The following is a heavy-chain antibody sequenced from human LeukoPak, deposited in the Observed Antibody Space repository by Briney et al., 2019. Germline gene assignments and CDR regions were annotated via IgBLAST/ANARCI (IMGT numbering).Heavy chain of an antibody. Sequence: GGSLRLSCAASGFTFDDYAMHWVRQAPGKGLEWVSGISWNSGSIGYADSVKGRFTISRDNAKNSLYLQMNSLRAEDTALYYCAKDMSRNLNGYNGWGQGTLVTVSS. CDR1: GFTFDDYA. CDR2: ISWNSGSI. V-gene: IGHV3-9*01. D-gene: IGHD5-24*01. CDR3: AKDMSRNLNGYNG. J-gene: IGHJ4*02.